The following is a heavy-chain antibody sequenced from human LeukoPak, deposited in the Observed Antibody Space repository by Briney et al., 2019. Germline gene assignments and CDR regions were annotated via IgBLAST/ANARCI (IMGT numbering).Heavy chain of an antibody. CDR1: GASFSGYY. CDR2: INHSGST. CDR3: AREEDYSNSGYWYFDL. Sequence: SETLSLACAVYGASFSGYYWSWIRQPPGRGLEWIGEINHSGSTNYNPSLKSRVTISVDTSKNQSSLKLSSVTAADTAVYYCAREEDYSNSGYWYFDLWGRGTLVTVSS. J-gene: IGHJ2*01. V-gene: IGHV4-34*01. D-gene: IGHD4-11*01.